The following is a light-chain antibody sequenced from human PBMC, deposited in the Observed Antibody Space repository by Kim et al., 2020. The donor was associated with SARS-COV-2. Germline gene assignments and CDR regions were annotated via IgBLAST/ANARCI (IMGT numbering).Light chain of an antibody. CDR3: QQYGSSPRT. CDR1: QSVSSSY. Sequence: SPGERATLSCRASQSVSSSYLAWYQQKPGQAPRLLIYGASSRATGIPDRFSGSGSGTDFTLTISRLEPEDFAVYYYQQYGSSPRTFGGWTKVEIK. V-gene: IGKV3-20*01. J-gene: IGKJ4*01. CDR2: GAS.